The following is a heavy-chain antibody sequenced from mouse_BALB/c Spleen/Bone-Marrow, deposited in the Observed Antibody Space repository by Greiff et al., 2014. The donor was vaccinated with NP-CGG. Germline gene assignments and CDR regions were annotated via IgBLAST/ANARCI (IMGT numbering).Heavy chain of an antibody. CDR3: ASYYYGSGLFAY. CDR2: IDPANGNT. Sequence: VQLQQSGAELVKPGASVKLSCTASGFNIKDTYMHWVKQRPEQGLEWIGRIDPANGNTKYDPKFQGKATITADTSSNTAYLQLSSLTSEDTAVYYCASYYYGSGLFAYWGQGTLVTVSA. V-gene: IGHV14-3*02. D-gene: IGHD1-1*01. J-gene: IGHJ3*01. CDR1: GFNIKDTY.